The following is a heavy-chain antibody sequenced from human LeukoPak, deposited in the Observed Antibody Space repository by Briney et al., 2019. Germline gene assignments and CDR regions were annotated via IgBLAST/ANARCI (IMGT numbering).Heavy chain of an antibody. CDR1: GYIFTHYW. J-gene: IGHJ4*02. Sequence: GESLEISCQVSGYIFTHYWIGWVRHMPGNGLESMGIIYPADSDTKYSPSFQGQVTISADKSINTVYLQWSSLKASDTAMYYCARQSRDGSKTRGYYFDFWGQGTLVTVSS. V-gene: IGHV5-51*01. D-gene: IGHD3-10*01. CDR2: IYPADSDT. CDR3: ARQSRDGSKTRGYYFDF.